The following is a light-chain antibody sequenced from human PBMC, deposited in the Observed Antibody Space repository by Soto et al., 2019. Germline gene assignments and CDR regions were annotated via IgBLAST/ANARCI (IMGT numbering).Light chain of an antibody. CDR1: QSVTTF. CDR2: WAS. J-gene: IGKJ4*01. CDR3: PQYYRTSLT. V-gene: IGKV3D-15*01. Sequence: IVLTQSPATLSLSPGERATLSCRASQSVTTFLAWYQKKPRQAPKLLISWASTRESGVPDRCIGRGAGADFTLTISSLQAGDVLVDCCPQYYRTSLTFGGGTKVDI.